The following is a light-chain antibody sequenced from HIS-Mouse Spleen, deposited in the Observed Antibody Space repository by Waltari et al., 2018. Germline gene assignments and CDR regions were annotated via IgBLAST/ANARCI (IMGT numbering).Light chain of an antibody. CDR1: SPTTGSNY. V-gene: IGLV1-47*01. J-gene: IGLJ3*02. Sequence: QSVLTQPPSASGPPGPRVTTSCSGSSPTTGSNYVYWYQQLPGTAPKLLIYRNNQRPSGVPDRFSGSKSGTSASLAISGLRSEDEADYYCAAWDDSLSRVFGGGTKLTVL. CDR2: RNN. CDR3: AAWDDSLSRV.